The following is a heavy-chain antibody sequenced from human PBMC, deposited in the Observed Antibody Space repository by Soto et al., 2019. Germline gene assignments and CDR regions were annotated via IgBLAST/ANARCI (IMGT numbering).Heavy chain of an antibody. Sequence: QITLKESGPTEVKPTETLALTCTFSGFSLATKGVGVGWVRQPPGGALEWIAVIYWDDDRRYSPSLEARSRITKDTSNNQVFLKMTDMDFVDTATFYCAHLTITYGGVVGDEAFDVWGQGAVVTVSS. CDR2: IYWDDDR. CDR3: AHLTITYGGVVGDEAFDV. CDR1: GFSLATKGVG. J-gene: IGHJ3*01. D-gene: IGHD3-16*02. V-gene: IGHV2-5*02.